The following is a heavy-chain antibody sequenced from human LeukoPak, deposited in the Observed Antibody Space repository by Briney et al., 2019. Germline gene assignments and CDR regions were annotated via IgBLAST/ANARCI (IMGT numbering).Heavy chain of an antibody. CDR3: ATGRATDFFDY. CDR1: GYTFTGHY. D-gene: IGHD1-26*01. CDR2: INLHSGGT. J-gene: IGHJ4*02. Sequence: ASVKVSCKASGYTFTGHYMHWVRQAPGQGLEWMGWINLHSGGTNYAQNFQGRVIMTGDTSISTAYMELSRLRSDDTAVYYCATGRATDFFDYWGQGTLVTVSS. V-gene: IGHV1-2*02.